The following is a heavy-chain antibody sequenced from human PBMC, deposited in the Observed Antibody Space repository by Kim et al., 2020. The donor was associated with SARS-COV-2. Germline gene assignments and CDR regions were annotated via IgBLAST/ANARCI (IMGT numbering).Heavy chain of an antibody. Sequence: SETLSLTCTVSGGSISSSSYYWGWIRQRPGKGLEWIGSSDYSGSTYYNPSHKSRVTISVDTSKNQFSLKLSSVTAADTAVYYCAGHGVGAATRGYFDYWGQRTLVTVSS. CDR2: SDYSGST. CDR1: GGSISSSSYY. J-gene: IGHJ4*02. V-gene: IGHV4-39*01. D-gene: IGHD2-15*01. CDR3: AGHGVGAATRGYFDY.